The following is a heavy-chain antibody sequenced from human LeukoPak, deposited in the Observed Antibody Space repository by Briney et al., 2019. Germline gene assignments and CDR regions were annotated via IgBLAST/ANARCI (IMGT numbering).Heavy chain of an antibody. CDR2: ISGSGGST. V-gene: IGHV3-23*01. Sequence: GGSLRLSCAASGFTFNTYAMSWVRQAPGKGLEWVSSISGSGGSTYYADSVKGRFTISRDNSKNTLYLQMNSLRAEDTAVYYCAREQYCTNGVCYPPFFDYWGQGTLVTVSS. D-gene: IGHD2-8*01. CDR3: AREQYCTNGVCYPPFFDY. J-gene: IGHJ4*02. CDR1: GFTFNTYA.